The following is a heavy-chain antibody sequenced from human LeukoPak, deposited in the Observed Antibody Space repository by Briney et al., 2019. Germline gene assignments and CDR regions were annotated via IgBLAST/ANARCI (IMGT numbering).Heavy chain of an antibody. V-gene: IGHV5-51*01. CDR2: IFPSDSET. D-gene: IGHD3-9*01. CDR3: VRPSHYDLLTGPSGGMDF. Sequence: GESLKISCKGSGYSFTSYWVGWVREMPGKGLEWMGAIFPSDSETRYSPSFQGQVTISADKSISTAYLQWFSLKASDTAMYYCVRPSHYDLLTGPSGGMDFWGQGTLVTVSS. CDR1: GYSFTSYW. J-gene: IGHJ4*02.